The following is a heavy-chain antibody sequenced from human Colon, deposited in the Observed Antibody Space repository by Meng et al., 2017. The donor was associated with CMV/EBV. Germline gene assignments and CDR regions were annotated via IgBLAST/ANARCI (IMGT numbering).Heavy chain of an antibody. D-gene: IGHD3-16*01. J-gene: IGHJ4*02. CDR1: GYTFNKHG. CDR3: AKDLFSPGGNSCFDH. CDR2: INLWNGNI. V-gene: IGHV1-18*01. Sequence: ASVKVSCKASGYTFNKHGINWVRQAPGQGLEWMGWINLWNGNIEFAQKFQGRITLTTDASTSTVYMELRSLTSDDTAVYYCAKDLFSPGGNSCFDHWGQGTLVTVSS.